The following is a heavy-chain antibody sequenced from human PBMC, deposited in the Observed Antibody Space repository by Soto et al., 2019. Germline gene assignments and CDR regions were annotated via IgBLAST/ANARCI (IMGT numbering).Heavy chain of an antibody. CDR2: ISSSSSYT. V-gene: IGHV3-11*06. CDR3: ARDAYSSSCMDV. CDR1: GFTFSDYY. D-gene: IGHD6-13*01. Sequence: GGSLRLSCAASGFTFSDYYMSWIRQAPGKGLEWVSYISSSSSYTNYADSVKGRFTISRDNAKNSLYLQMNSLRAEDTAVYYCARDAYSSSCMDVWGQGTTVTVSS. J-gene: IGHJ6*02.